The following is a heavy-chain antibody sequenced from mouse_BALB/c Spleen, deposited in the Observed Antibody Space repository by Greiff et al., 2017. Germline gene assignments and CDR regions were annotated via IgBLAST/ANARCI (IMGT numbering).Heavy chain of an antibody. J-gene: IGHJ2*01. CDR3: ARAHYGYDYFDD. CDR2: ISSGGST. D-gene: IGHD2-2*01. CDR1: GFTFSSYA. V-gene: IGHV5-6-5*01. Sequence: EVKLVESGGGLVKPGGSLKLSCAASGFTFSSYAMSWVRQTPEKRLEWVASISSGGSTYYPDSVKGRFTISRDNARNILYLQMSSLRSEDTAMYYCARAHYGYDYFDDWGQGTTLTVSS.